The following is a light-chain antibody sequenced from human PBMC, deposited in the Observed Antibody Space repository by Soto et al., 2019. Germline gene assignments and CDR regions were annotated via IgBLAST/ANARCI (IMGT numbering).Light chain of an antibody. J-gene: IGKJ1*01. CDR1: QGISSW. CDR2: AAS. Sequence: DIQMTQSPSSVSASVGDRVTITCRASQGISSWLAWYQQKPGKAPKLLIYAASSLQSGIPSRFTGQFSSPDFLFPIISLQPEYVANLYRLPANSFPRTVGQGTKAEIK. CDR3: LPANSFPRT. V-gene: IGKV1-12*01.